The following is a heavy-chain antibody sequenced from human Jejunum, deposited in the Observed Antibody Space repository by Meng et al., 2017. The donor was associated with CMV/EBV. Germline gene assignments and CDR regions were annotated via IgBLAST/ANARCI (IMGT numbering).Heavy chain of an antibody. CDR1: FRNYW. D-gene: IGHD1-26*01. J-gene: IGHJ6*02. CDR2: IRSKTYGGTT. V-gene: IGHV3-49*02. CDR3: TSRVGATPSYYGMDV. Sequence: FRNYWMFWVRQAPGKGLEWVGFIRSKTYGGTTEYAASVTGRFTISRDDSKNIAYLQMNSLETEDTAVYYCTSRVGATPSYYGMDVWGQGTTVTVSS.